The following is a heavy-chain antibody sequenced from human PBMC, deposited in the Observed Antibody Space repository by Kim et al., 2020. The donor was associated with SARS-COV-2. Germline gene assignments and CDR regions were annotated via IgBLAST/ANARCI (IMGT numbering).Heavy chain of an antibody. V-gene: IGHV3-9*01. D-gene: IGHD3-3*02. J-gene: IGHJ6*02. CDR1: GFTFHDHA. CDR3: KKDVLAGGADV. CDR2: IMWNTDGI. Sequence: GGSLRLSCIASGFTFHDHAMHWVRQAPGKGLEWVSGIMWNTDGIGYADSVKGRFTTSIDKAKNSLYLQMNSLRPEDTALYYCKKDVLAGGADVWGQGTA.